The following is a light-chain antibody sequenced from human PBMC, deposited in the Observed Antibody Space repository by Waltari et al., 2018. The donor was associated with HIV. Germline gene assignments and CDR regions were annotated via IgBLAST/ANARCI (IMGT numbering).Light chain of an antibody. V-gene: IGLV1-44*01. CDR2: SNN. J-gene: IGLJ1*01. CDR1: SPNIGSNT. Sequence: SVLTQPPSASGTPGQRVTISCSGSSPNIGSNTVNWYQQLPGTAPKLIIYSNNQRPSGVPDRFSGSKSGTSASLAISGLQSEDEADYYCAAWDDSLNGYVFGTGTKVTVL. CDR3: AAWDDSLNGYV.